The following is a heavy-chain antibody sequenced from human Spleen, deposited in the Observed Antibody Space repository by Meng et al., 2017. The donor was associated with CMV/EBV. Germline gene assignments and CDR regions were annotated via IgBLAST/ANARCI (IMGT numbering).Heavy chain of an antibody. CDR2: ISSSSTI. Sequence: GESLKISCAASGFTFSSYSMNWVRQAPGKGLEWVSYISSSSTIYYADSVKGRFTISRDNAKNSLYLQMNSLRAEDTAVYYCARDPKKHDYSNYNYYYYGMDVWGQGTTVTVSS. V-gene: IGHV3-48*04. CDR3: ARDPKKHDYSNYNYYYYGMDV. D-gene: IGHD4-11*01. CDR1: GFTFSSYS. J-gene: IGHJ6*02.